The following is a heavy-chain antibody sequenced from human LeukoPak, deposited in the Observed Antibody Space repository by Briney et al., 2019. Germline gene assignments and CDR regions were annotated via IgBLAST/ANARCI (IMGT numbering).Heavy chain of an antibody. J-gene: IGHJ4*02. V-gene: IGHV3-23*01. CDR2: ISSSGSNT. CDR3: ARDRYSSGWYRVEY. Sequence: PGGSLRLSCAASEFTYGMNWVRQAPGKGLECVSAISSSGSNTYYADSVKGRFTISRDNSKNTLYLQMNSLRAEDTAVYYCARDRYSSGWYRVEYWGQGTLVTVSS. D-gene: IGHD6-19*01. CDR1: EFTYG.